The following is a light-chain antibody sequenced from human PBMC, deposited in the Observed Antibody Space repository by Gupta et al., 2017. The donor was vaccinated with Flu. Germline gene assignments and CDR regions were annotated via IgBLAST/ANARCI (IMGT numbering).Light chain of an antibody. CDR1: SGAFGSND. J-gene: IGLJ3*02. V-gene: IGLV6-57*03. Sequence: FLLTQPPSVSHTPEKTVAIHCSRRSGAFGSNDVQWYQQRTGSAPTTVIYEDNQRPSGVPDRFSGSSDRSSNSAALTISRLKTEDEADYYCHSYDTNNHWVFGGGTKLTVL. CDR3: HSYDTNNHWV. CDR2: EDN.